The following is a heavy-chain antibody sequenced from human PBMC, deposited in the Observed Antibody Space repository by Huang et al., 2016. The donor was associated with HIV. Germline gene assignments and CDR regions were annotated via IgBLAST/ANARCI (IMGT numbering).Heavy chain of an antibody. J-gene: IGHJ4*02. D-gene: IGHD6-6*01. Sequence: QVQLVQSGAEVKNPGASVRVSCKASGYTFTDSNIHWVRQATGQGLEGMGWSNPKRGGTIYAQRVQGRVTMTRDTTSSTVHMDLRRIQSDDTAVYFCARDWSFGSSTSPADWGQGTLVTVSS. V-gene: IGHV1-2*02. CDR2: SNPKRGGT. CDR1: GYTFTDSN. CDR3: ARDWSFGSSTSPAD.